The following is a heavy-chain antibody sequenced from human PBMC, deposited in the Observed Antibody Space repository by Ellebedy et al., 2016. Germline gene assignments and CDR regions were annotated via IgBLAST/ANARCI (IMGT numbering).Heavy chain of an antibody. J-gene: IGHJ4*02. CDR3: ATQKPKLSCPNSSGYYWCEDY. CDR2: ISYDGSNK. CDR1: GFTFSSYA. D-gene: IGHD3-22*01. V-gene: IGHV3-30-3*01. Sequence: GGSLRLXXAASGFTFSSYAMHWVRQAPGKGLEWVAVISYDGSNKYYADSVKGRFTISRDNSKNTLYLQMNSLRAEDTAVYYCATQKPKLSCPNSSGYYWCEDYWGQGTLVTVSS.